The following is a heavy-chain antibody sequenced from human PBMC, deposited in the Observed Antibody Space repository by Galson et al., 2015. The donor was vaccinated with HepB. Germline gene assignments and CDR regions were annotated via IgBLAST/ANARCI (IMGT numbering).Heavy chain of an antibody. CDR1: GFTFSSYA. V-gene: IGHV3-30*04. CDR3: ARDINYDSSGYPDY. J-gene: IGHJ4*02. CDR2: ISYDGTYE. Sequence: SLRLSCAASGFTFSSYAMHWVRQAPGKELEGVPVISYDGTYEHYADSMKGRFTISRDNSKNALHLQMNSLRAEDTAVYFCARDINYDSSGYPDYWGQGTLVTVSS. D-gene: IGHD3-22*01.